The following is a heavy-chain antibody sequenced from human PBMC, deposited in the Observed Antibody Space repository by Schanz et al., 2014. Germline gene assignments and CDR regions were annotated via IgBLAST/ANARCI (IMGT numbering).Heavy chain of an antibody. J-gene: IGHJ3*02. Sequence: QLQLQESGPRLVKPSQTLSLTCTVSGGSISSSGSYWTWIRQHPGKGLEWIGYIYYRGSTYYNPSLKSRVTISTDMSRNQFSLRLKSVTAADTALYYCARERDALDIWGQGTMVIVSS. CDR3: ARERDALDI. CDR2: IYYRGST. V-gene: IGHV4-31*03. CDR1: GGSISSSGSY.